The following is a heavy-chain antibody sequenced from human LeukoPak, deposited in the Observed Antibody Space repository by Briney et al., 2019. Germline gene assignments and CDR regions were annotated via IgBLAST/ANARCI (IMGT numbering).Heavy chain of an antibody. V-gene: IGHV4-59*01. J-gene: IGHJ4*02. CDR3: ASADSSGYASFDY. CDR2: IYYSGST. Sequence: SETLSLTCTVSGGSISSYYWSWIRQPPGKGLEWIGYIYYSGSTNYNPSLKSRVTISVDTSKNQFSLKLSSETAADTAVYYCASADSSGYASFDYWGQGTLVTVSS. D-gene: IGHD3-22*01. CDR1: GGSISSYY.